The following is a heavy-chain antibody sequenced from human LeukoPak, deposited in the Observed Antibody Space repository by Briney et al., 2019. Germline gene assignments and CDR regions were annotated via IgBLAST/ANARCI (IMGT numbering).Heavy chain of an antibody. CDR3: ARDSYYYDSSGYRGFDY. V-gene: IGHV4-4*07. J-gene: IGHJ4*02. D-gene: IGHD3-22*01. CDR1: GVSISSYY. CDR2: FYTSGST. Sequence: SETLSLTCTVSGVSISSYYWSWIRQPAGKGLEWIGRFYTSGSTNYSPSLKSRVTMSVDTSKNQFSLKLSSVTAADTAVYYCARDSYYYDSSGYRGFDYWGQGTLVTVSS.